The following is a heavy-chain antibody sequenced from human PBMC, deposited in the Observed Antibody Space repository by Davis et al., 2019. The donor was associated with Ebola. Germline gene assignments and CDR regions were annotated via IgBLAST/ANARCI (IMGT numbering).Heavy chain of an antibody. D-gene: IGHD6-25*01. V-gene: IGHV4-31*03. Sequence: SETLSLTCTVSGGSISSGGYYWSSIRQHPGKGLEWFGYIYYSGSTYYNPSLKNRVTISADTSTNQFSLKLSSVTAADTAVYYCARGRRLRIIYYYYGMDVWGQGTTVTVSS. J-gene: IGHJ6*02. CDR2: IYYSGST. CDR3: ARGRRLRIIYYYYGMDV. CDR1: GGSISSGGYY.